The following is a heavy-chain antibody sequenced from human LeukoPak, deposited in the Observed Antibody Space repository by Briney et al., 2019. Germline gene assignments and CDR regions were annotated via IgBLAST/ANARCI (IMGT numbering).Heavy chain of an antibody. V-gene: IGHV4-59*01. J-gene: IGHJ4*02. Sequence: PSETLSLTCTVSGGSISSYYWSWIRQPPGKGLEWIGYIYYSGSTNYNPSLKSRVTISVDTSKNQFSLKLSSVTAADTAVYYCARVRVGTGDSKAYFDYWGRGTLVTVSS. D-gene: IGHD2-21*02. CDR1: GGSISSYY. CDR2: IYYSGST. CDR3: ARVRVGTGDSKAYFDY.